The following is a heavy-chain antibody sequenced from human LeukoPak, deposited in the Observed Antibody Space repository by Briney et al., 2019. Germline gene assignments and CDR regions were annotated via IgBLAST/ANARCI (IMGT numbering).Heavy chain of an antibody. CDR1: GFTFSSYS. V-gene: IGHV3-21*01. J-gene: IGHJ4*02. CDR3: ARDPEVGATPFDY. CDR2: ISSSSSYI. Sequence: GGSLRLSCAASGFTFSSYSMNWVRRAPGKGLEWVSSISSSSSYIYYADSVKGRFTISRDNAKNSLYLQMNSLRAEDTAVYYCARDPEVGATPFDYWGQGTLVTVSS. D-gene: IGHD1-26*01.